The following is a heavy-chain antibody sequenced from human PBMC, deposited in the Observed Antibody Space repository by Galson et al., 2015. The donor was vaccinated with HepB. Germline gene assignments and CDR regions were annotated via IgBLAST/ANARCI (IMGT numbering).Heavy chain of an antibody. D-gene: IGHD2-15*01. Sequence: SVKVSCKASGYIFTNYYMHWVRQAPGQGLEWMGIINPSGGSTTYAQKSQGRVTMTRDTSTSTVYMYLSSLRSEDTAVYYCARDLIGYIDFWGQGTPVTVSS. V-gene: IGHV1-46*01. CDR1: GYIFTNYY. CDR3: ARDLIGYIDF. J-gene: IGHJ4*02. CDR2: INPSGGST.